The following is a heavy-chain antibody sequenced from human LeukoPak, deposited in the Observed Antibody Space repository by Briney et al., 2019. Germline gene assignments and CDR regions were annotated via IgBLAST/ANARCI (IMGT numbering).Heavy chain of an antibody. D-gene: IGHD3-16*01. Sequence: PSETLSLTCTVSGVSISSYYWSWIRQPPGKGLEWIGYIYYSGSTNYNPSLKSRVTISVDTSKNQFSLKLSSVTAADTAVYYCARSEINDYIKYWGQGILVTVSS. CDR3: ARSEINDYIKY. J-gene: IGHJ4*02. CDR2: IYYSGST. CDR1: GVSISSYY. V-gene: IGHV4-59*08.